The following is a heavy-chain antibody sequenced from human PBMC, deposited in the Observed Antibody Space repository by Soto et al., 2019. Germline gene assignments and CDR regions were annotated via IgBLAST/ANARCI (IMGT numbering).Heavy chain of an antibody. Sequence: PSETLSLTCTVSGGSISSYYCSWIRQPPGKGLEWIGYIYHSGSTYYNPSLKSRVTISVDRSKNQFSLKLSSVTAADTAVYYCARGPYGSGSYYLDYWGQGTLVTVSS. CDR2: IYHSGST. V-gene: IGHV4-59*12. CDR3: ARGPYGSGSYYLDY. CDR1: GGSISSYY. J-gene: IGHJ4*02. D-gene: IGHD3-10*01.